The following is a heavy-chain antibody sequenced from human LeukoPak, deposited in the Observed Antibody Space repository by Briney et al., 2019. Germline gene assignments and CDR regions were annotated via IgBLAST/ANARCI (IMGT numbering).Heavy chain of an antibody. V-gene: IGHV3-48*04. CDR1: GFTFSSYS. Sequence: GGSPRLSCAASGFTFSSYSMNWVRQAPGKGLEWVSYISSSGSTIYYADSVKGRFAISRDNAKNSLYLQMNSLRAEDTAVYYCARDRITVAATETSFDYWGQGTLVTVSS. D-gene: IGHD6-19*01. J-gene: IGHJ4*02. CDR2: ISSSGSTI. CDR3: ARDRITVAATETSFDY.